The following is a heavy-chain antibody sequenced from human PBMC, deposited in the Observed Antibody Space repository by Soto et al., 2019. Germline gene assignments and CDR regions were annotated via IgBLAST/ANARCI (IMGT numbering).Heavy chain of an antibody. V-gene: IGHV1-18*01. J-gene: IGHJ5*02. D-gene: IGHD2-8*01. CDR2: ISAYDGKT. CDR3: ARAPHVYGTSYWFDP. CDR1: GYNFNIYG. Sequence: ASLQVSCKASGYNFNIYGINWVRQAPGQGLELMGWISAYDGKTTYAEKFQGRVTMTTDASTSTAYMELRSLRSDDTAVYYCARAPHVYGTSYWFDPWGQGTLVTVSS.